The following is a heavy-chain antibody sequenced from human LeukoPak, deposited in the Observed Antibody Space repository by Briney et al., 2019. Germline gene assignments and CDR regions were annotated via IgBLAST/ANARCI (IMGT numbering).Heavy chain of an antibody. Sequence: SETLSLTCTVSGGSISSYYWSWIRQPPGKGLEWIGYIYYSGSTNYNPSLKSRVTISVDTSKNQFSLKLSSVTAADTAVYYCARVRVAARPYWYFDLWGRGTPVTVSS. CDR1: GGSISSYY. V-gene: IGHV4-59*01. CDR2: IYYSGST. D-gene: IGHD6-6*01. J-gene: IGHJ2*01. CDR3: ARVRVAARPYWYFDL.